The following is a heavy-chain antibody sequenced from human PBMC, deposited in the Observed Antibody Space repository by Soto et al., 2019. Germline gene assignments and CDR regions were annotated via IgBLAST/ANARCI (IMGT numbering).Heavy chain of an antibody. CDR3: AAMILGDRDY. V-gene: IGHV3-74*03. Sequence: EVQLVESGGGLVQPGGSLTLSCTASGLTFSNYYMHWVRQAPGKGLEWVSRISGENTNILYADSVKGRFTISRDNAKNTGYLQMNSLRAEDTSIYYCAAMILGDRDYWGQGTLVTVSS. CDR1: GLTFSNYY. J-gene: IGHJ4*02. D-gene: IGHD3-3*01. CDR2: ISGENTNI.